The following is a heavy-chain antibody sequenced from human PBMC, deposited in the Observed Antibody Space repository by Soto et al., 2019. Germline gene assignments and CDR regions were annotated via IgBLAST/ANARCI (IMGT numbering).Heavy chain of an antibody. CDR1: GASITSGHW. D-gene: IGHD3-16*01. CDR2: ISDRGSA. J-gene: IGHJ6*02. V-gene: IGHV4-4*02. CDR3: TRSTHAMNGGSHYMALDDDLVTGMDV. Sequence: QVQLQESGPRLVRPSGALSLTCSVSGASITSGHWGTWVRQSPGKGLAWIGEISDRGSAYSNPSLKRRVSLSVDKSQNQFSLRLTSVTAADTAIYYCTRSTHAMNGGSHYMALDDDLVTGMDVWGPGTTVTVSS.